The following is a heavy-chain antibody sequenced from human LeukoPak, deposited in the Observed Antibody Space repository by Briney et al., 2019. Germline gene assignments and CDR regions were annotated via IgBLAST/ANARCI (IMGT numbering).Heavy chain of an antibody. CDR1: GFTFSNAW. CDR2: IKSKTDGGTT. CDR3: TTDLTTTGTTEGAFDI. D-gene: IGHD1-1*01. J-gene: IGHJ3*02. V-gene: IGHV3-15*01. Sequence: GGSLRLSCAASGFTFSNAWMSWVRQAPGKGLEWVGRIKSKTDGGTTDYAAPVKGRFTISRDDSKNTLYLQMNSLKTEDTAVCYCTTDLTTTGTTEGAFDIWGQGTMVTVSS.